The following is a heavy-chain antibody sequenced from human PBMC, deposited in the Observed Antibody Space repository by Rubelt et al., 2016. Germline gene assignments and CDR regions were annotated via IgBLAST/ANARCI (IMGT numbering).Heavy chain of an antibody. D-gene: IGHD6-19*01. V-gene: IGHV3-30*01. CDR3: ARPPLPSSGPSSHDY. Sequence: VQLLESGGGLVQPGGSLRLSCAASGFTFSSYAMHWARQVPGSVKGRFTISRDNSKNTLYLQMNSLRAEDTAVYYCARPPLPSSGPSSHDYWGQGTLVTVSS. CDR1: GFTFSSYA. J-gene: IGHJ4*02.